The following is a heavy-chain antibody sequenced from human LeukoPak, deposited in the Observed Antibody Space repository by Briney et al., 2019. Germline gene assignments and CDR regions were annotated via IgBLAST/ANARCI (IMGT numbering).Heavy chain of an antibody. V-gene: IGHV3-53*04. D-gene: IGHD4/OR15-4a*01. Sequence: GGSLRLSCAVSGFTVSSNYMSWVRQPPGKGLEWVSVIYSGGSTYYADSVKGRFTISRHDSRDTLYLQMNSLRVEDTAVYYCARDLSGANPFDYWGQGTLVTVSS. CDR1: GFTVSSNY. CDR3: ARDLSGANPFDY. CDR2: IYSGGST. J-gene: IGHJ4*02.